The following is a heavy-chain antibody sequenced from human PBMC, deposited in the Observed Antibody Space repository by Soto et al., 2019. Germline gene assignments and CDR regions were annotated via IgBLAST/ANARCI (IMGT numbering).Heavy chain of an antibody. V-gene: IGHV3-30*18. Sequence: QVQLVESGGGVVQPGRSLRLSCAASGFTFSSYGMHWVRQAPGKGLEWVAVIAYDGSNKYYADSVKGRFTISRDNSKNTLDLQMNGLIAEDTAVYYGAKDRLRCDYAPFDYWGQGALGTVSS. D-gene: IGHD4-17*01. J-gene: IGHJ4*02. CDR1: GFTFSSYG. CDR3: AKDRLRCDYAPFDY. CDR2: IAYDGSNK.